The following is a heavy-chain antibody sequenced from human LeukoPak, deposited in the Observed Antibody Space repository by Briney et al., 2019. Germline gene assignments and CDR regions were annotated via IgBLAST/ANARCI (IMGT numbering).Heavy chain of an antibody. CDR2: ISNDGTNK. Sequence: GRSLSLSCAASGFSFSPYAMHWVRQAPGKGLEWVAFISNDGTNKYYVDSVKGRFTISRDNSKRTMSLQMNSLRPEDTAVYHCAKEVASYYMDVWGKGTTVTVSS. CDR1: GFSFSPYA. J-gene: IGHJ6*03. CDR3: AKEVASYYMDV. D-gene: IGHD5-12*01. V-gene: IGHV3-30*18.